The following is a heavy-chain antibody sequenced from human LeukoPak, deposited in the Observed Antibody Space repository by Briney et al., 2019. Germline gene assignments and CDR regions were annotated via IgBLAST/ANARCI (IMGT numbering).Heavy chain of an antibody. CDR3: ARELKATIAIYYYYYGMDV. J-gene: IGHJ6*02. V-gene: IGHV3-7*01. Sequence: GGSLRLSCAAPGFTFSSYAMSWVRQAPGKGLEWVANIKQDGSEKYYVDSVKGRFTISRDNAKNSLYLQMNSLRAEDTAVYYCARELKATIAIYYYYYGMDVWGQGTTVTVSS. CDR2: IKQDGSEK. CDR1: GFTFSSYA. D-gene: IGHD5-12*01.